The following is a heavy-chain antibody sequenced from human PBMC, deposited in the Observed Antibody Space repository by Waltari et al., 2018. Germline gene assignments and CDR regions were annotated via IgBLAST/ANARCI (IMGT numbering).Heavy chain of an antibody. CDR2: INPNSGGT. CDR3: ARDRRIAARSDNWFDP. CDR1: GYTFTGYY. V-gene: IGHV1-2*02. Sequence: QVQLVQSGAEVKKPGASVKVSCKASGYTFTGYYMHWVRQAHGQGLEWMGWINPNSGGTNYAQKFQGRVTMTRDTSISTAYMELRRLRSDDTAVYYCARDRRIAARSDNWFDPWGQGTLVTVSS. D-gene: IGHD6-6*01. J-gene: IGHJ5*02.